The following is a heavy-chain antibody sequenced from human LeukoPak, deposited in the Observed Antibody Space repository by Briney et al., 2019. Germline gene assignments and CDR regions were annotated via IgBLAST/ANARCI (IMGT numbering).Heavy chain of an antibody. CDR1: GGSISSYY. CDR3: VRDRESNY. CDR2: IYNSGNT. D-gene: IGHD3-10*01. J-gene: IGHJ4*02. Sequence: PSETLSLTCTVSGGSISSYYWSWIRQPPGKGLEWIGYIYNSGNTNYNPSFKSRVTISEDTPKNQFSLKLSSVTAADTAVYYCVRDRESNYWGQGTLVTVSS. V-gene: IGHV4-59*01.